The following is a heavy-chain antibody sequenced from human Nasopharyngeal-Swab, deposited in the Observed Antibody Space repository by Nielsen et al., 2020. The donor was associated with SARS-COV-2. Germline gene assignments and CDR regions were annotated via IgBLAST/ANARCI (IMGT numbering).Heavy chain of an antibody. D-gene: IGHD1-26*01. CDR3: ATHGADSGSYRDAFDI. J-gene: IGHJ3*02. V-gene: IGHV4-31*03. Sequence: LRLSCTVSGGSISSGGYYWSRIRQHPGKGLEWIGYIYYRGSTYYNPSLKSRVTLSVDTSKNQFSLKLSSVTAADTAVYYCATHGADSGSYRDAFDIWGQGTMVTVSS. CDR2: IYYRGST. CDR1: GGSISSGGYY.